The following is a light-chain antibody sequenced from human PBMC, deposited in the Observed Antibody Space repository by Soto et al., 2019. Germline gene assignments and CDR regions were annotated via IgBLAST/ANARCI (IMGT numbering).Light chain of an antibody. CDR2: DAS. J-gene: IGKJ2*01. CDR1: QGISSA. V-gene: IGKV1-13*02. Sequence: ALQLTQSPSSLSASVGDRVTITCRASQGISSALAWYQQKPGKAPKLLIYDASSLESGVPSRFSGSGSGTYFTLTISSLQPEDFATYYCQQFNSYPYTFGQGTKLEIK. CDR3: QQFNSYPYT.